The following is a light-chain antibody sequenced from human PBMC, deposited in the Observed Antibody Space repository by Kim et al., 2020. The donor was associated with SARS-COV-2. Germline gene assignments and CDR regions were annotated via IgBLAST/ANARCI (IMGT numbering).Light chain of an antibody. J-gene: IGLJ3*02. CDR2: EDN. CDR3: QSYDSSNQV. Sequence: NFMLTQPHSVSESPGKTVTISCTRSSGNIASNYVQWYQQRPGSSPTTVISEDNQRPSGVPDRFSGSIDSSSNSASLTISELKTEDEADYYCQSYDSSNQVFGGGTQLTVL. V-gene: IGLV6-57*01. CDR1: SGNIASNY.